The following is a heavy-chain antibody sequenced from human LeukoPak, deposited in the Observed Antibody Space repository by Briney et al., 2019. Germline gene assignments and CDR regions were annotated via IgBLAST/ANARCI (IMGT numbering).Heavy chain of an antibody. J-gene: IGHJ4*02. CDR1: GFTFSNAW. D-gene: IGHD3-3*01. Sequence: GGSLRLSCAASGFTFSNAWMSWVRQAPGKGLEWVGRIKSKTDGGTTDYAAPVKGRFTISRDDSKNTLYLQMNSLKTEDTAVYYCTTHDFWSGRNFDYWGQGTLVTVSS. V-gene: IGHV3-15*01. CDR3: TTHDFWSGRNFDY. CDR2: IKSKTDGGTT.